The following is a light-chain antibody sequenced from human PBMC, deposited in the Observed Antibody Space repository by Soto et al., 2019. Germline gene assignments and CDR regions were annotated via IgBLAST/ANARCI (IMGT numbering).Light chain of an antibody. CDR3: QQYKKYLT. CDR2: GAS. CDR1: QSISTW. J-gene: IGKJ3*01. V-gene: IGKV1-5*01. Sequence: DIQMTQSPSTLSASVGDRVTITCRASQSISTWLAWYQQKPGKAPKVLIYGASSLESGVPSRFSGSGSGTEFTLTISRLQPDDFAAYYCQQYKKYLTFGPGTKVDIK.